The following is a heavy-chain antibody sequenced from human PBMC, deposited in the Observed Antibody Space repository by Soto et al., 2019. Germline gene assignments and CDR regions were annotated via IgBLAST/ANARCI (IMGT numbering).Heavy chain of an antibody. CDR1: GFTFSSYA. Sequence: GRSLRLSCAASGFTFSSYAMGWVRKAPGKGLEWVSAISGRGGSTYYADSVKGRFTISRDNSNKTLYLQMNSLRAEDTAVYYCAKVLGPNYYDSTGYYAIDYWGQGTLVTVSS. V-gene: IGHV3-23*01. CDR2: ISGRGGST. D-gene: IGHD3-22*01. J-gene: IGHJ4*02. CDR3: AKVLGPNYYDSTGYYAIDY.